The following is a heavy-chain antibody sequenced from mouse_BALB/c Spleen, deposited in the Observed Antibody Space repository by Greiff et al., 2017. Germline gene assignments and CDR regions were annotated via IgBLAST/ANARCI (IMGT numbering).Heavy chain of an antibody. CDR1: GFTFSSFG. CDR3: AATMITTSSRYFDV. D-gene: IGHD2-4*01. CDR2: ISSGSSTI. J-gene: IGHJ1*01. V-gene: IGHV5-17*02. Sequence: EVMLVESGGGLVQPGGSRKLSCAASGFTFSSFGMHWVRQAPEKGLEWVAYISSGSSTIYYADTVKGRFTISRDNPKNTLFLQMTSLRSEDTAMYYCAATMITTSSRYFDVWGAGTTVTVSS.